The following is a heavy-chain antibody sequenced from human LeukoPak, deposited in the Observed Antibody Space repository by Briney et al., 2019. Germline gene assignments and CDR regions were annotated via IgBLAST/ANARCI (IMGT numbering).Heavy chain of an antibody. CDR2: INHSGST. CDR3: ARGTVLCSGGSCYSGAFDI. D-gene: IGHD2-15*01. V-gene: IGHV4-34*01. CDR1: GGFLSGFY. J-gene: IGHJ3*02. Sequence: SETLSLTCAVYGGFLSGFYCGCNRHPPGKGLEWIGEINHSGSTNYNPSLKSRVTIYVDTSKNQCSLKLSSVAAADTAVYYCARGTVLCSGGSCYSGAFDIWGQGTMVTVSS.